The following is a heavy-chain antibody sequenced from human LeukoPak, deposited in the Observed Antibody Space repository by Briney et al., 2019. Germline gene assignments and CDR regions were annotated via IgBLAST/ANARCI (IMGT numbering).Heavy chain of an antibody. CDR3: ARSDYFDD. Sequence: PSETLSLTCTVSGGSISSYYWSWIRQPPGKGLEWIGYIYYSGSTNYNPSLKSRVTISVDTSKNQFSLKLSSVTAADTAVYYCARSDYFDDWGQGTLVTVSS. CDR2: IYYSGST. V-gene: IGHV4-59*01. CDR1: GGSISSYY. J-gene: IGHJ4*02.